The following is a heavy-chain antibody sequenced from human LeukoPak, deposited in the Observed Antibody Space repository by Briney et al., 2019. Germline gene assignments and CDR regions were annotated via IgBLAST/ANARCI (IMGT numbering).Heavy chain of an antibody. CDR1: GLTFSSYA. V-gene: IGHV3-23*01. Sequence: PGGSLRLSCAASGLTFSSYAMSWVRQAPGKGLEWVSAISGSGGSTYYADSVKGRFTISRDNSKNTLYLQMNSLRAEDTAVYYCAKAIAAAGTFDYWGQGTLVTVSS. CDR2: ISGSGGST. J-gene: IGHJ4*02. D-gene: IGHD6-13*01. CDR3: AKAIAAAGTFDY.